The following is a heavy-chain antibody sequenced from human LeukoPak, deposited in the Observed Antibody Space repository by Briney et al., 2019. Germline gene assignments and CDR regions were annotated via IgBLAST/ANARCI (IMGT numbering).Heavy chain of an antibody. Sequence: PSETLSLTCTVSGGSISSGSYYWGWIRQPAGKGLEWIGRIYTSGSTNYNPSLKSRVTISVDTSKNQFSLKLSSVTAADTAVYYCAGTYYYDSSGYQNAYFDYWGQGTLVTVSS. CDR2: IYTSGST. J-gene: IGHJ4*02. D-gene: IGHD3-22*01. CDR3: AGTYYYDSSGYQNAYFDY. V-gene: IGHV4-61*02. CDR1: GGSISSGSYY.